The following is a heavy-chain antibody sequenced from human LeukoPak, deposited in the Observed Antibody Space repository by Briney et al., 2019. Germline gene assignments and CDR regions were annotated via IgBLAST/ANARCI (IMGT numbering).Heavy chain of an antibody. J-gene: IGHJ4*02. CDR2: IYPGDSDT. Sequence: KVGESLKISCKGSGYSFTSYWIGWVRQMPGKGLEWMGIIYPGDSDTRYSPSFQGQVTISADKSISTAYLQWSSLKASDTAMYYCARQGKYYDSNGYYYCFDYWGQGTLVTVSS. V-gene: IGHV5-51*01. CDR1: GYSFTSYW. CDR3: ARQGKYYDSNGYYYCFDY. D-gene: IGHD3-22*01.